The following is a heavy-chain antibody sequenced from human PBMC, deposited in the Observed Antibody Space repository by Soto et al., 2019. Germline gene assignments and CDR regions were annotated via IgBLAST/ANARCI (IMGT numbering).Heavy chain of an antibody. CDR2: IDPTDSYT. D-gene: IGHD6-13*01. V-gene: IGHV5-10-1*01. Sequence: GESLKISCKGSVYSFTSYSITWVRQMPGKGLEWMGRIDPTDSYTNYSPSFQGHVTISADKSINTAYLQWSSLKASDSAMYYCARPYSSSWDIDYWGQGTLVT. J-gene: IGHJ4*02. CDR1: VYSFTSYS. CDR3: ARPYSSSWDIDY.